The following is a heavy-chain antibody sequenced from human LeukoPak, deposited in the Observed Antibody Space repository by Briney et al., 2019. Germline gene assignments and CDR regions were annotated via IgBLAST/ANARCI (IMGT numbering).Heavy chain of an antibody. CDR2: ISDSGRSP. D-gene: IGHD5-18*01. J-gene: IGHJ4*02. CDR1: GFTFNIYA. Sequence: GGSLRLSCAASGFTFNIYARSWVRQAPGKGLEWVSGISDSGRSPYYTESVKGRFTISRDNSKNTVYLQMNNLGVDDTATYFCARHDSFIPYWGQGILVTVSS. CDR3: ARHDSFIPY. V-gene: IGHV3-23*01.